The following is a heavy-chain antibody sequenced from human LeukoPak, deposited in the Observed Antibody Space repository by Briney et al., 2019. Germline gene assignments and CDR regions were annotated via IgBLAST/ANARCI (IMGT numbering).Heavy chain of an antibody. Sequence: SQTLSLTCTVSGGSISSGGYYWSWIRQHPGKGLEWIGYIYYGGSTYYNPSLKSRVTISVDTSKNQFSLKLSSVTAADTAVYYCARGVLYSSIIREWGQGTLVTVSS. CDR1: GGSISSGGYY. CDR3: ARGVLYSSIIRE. D-gene: IGHD6-13*01. V-gene: IGHV4-31*03. CDR2: IYYGGST. J-gene: IGHJ4*02.